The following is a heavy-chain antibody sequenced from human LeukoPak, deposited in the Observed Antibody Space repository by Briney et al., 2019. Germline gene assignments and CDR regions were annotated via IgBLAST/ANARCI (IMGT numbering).Heavy chain of an antibody. CDR2: ISSSSSSI. J-gene: IGHJ4*02. D-gene: IGHD3-22*01. CDR1: GFIFGGFT. CDR3: AKDRGRGGDYYDTCDY. Sequence: SGGSLRLSCAASGFIFGGFTMNWVRQAPGKGLEWVSYISSSSSSIYYADSVKGRFTISRDNAKHSLYLQMNSLSDEDTAVYYCAKDRGRGGDYYDTCDYWGQGTLVTVSS. V-gene: IGHV3-48*02.